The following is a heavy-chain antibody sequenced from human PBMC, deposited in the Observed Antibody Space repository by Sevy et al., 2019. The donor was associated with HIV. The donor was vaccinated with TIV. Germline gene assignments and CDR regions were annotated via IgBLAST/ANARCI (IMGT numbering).Heavy chain of an antibody. CDR3: ARGPPGMHAFDY. V-gene: IGHV1-8*01. CDR1: GYTFTSYD. CDR2: MHPNSGNT. Sequence: ALVKVSCKASGYTFTSYDINWVRQATGQGLEWMGWMHPNSGNTGYTQKFQGRVTMTRNTSISTAYMELSSLRSEDTAVYYCARGPPGMHAFDYWGQGTLVTVSS. J-gene: IGHJ4*02.